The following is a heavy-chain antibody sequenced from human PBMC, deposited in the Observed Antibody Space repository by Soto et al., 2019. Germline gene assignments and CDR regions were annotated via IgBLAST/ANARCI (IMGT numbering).Heavy chain of an antibody. V-gene: IGHV3-15*07. CDR3: TTVPYSSSWYLSYDDYGMDV. J-gene: IGHJ6*01. Sequence: EVQLVESGGGLVKPGGSLRLSCAASGFTFSNAWMNWVRQAPGKGLEWVGRIKSKTDGGTTDYAAPVKGRFTISRDDTTNTMYLQMNSMKTKDTAVYNCTTVPYSSSWYLSYDDYGMDVWGQGATVTVSS. CDR2: IKSKTDGGTT. CDR1: GFTFSNAW. D-gene: IGHD6-13*01.